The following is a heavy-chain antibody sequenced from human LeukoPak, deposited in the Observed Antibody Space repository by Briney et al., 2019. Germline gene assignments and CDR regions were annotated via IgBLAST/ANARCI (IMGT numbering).Heavy chain of an antibody. CDR2: IFYSGST. CDR3: AKSNGYGLVDI. CDR1: GGSFSGYY. J-gene: IGHJ3*02. V-gene: IGHV4-34*12. Sequence: SETLSLTCAVYGGSFSGYYWTWIRQPPGKGLEWIGNIFYSGSTYYSPSLKSRVTISLDTSRNQFSLKLNSVTAADTAVYYCAKSNGYGLVDIWGQGTMVTVSS. D-gene: IGHD3-10*01.